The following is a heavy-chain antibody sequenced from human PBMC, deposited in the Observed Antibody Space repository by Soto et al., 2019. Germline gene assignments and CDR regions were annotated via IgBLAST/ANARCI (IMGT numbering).Heavy chain of an antibody. D-gene: IGHD1-26*01. J-gene: IGHJ4*02. CDR1: GGSISSSNW. CDR2: NYHSGST. V-gene: IGHV4-4*02. CDR3: ARSGSYGGGYFDY. Sequence: QVQLQESGPGLVKPSGTLSLTCAVSGGSISSSNWWSWVRQPPGKRLEWIGENYHSGSTNYNPYLKSRVTISVDKSMNQFSLKLSSVTAADTAVYYCARSGSYGGGYFDYWGQGTLVTVSS.